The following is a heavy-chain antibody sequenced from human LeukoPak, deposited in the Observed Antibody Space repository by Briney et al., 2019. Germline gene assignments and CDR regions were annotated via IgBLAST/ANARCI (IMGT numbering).Heavy chain of an antibody. D-gene: IGHD1-14*01. CDR3: TRLVTRPQDYYGMDV. J-gene: IGHJ6*02. CDR2: IRSKANSYAT. Sequence: GGSLRLSCAASGFTFSGSAMHWVRQASGKGLEWVGRIRSKANSYATAYAASVKGRFTISRDDSKNTAYLQMNSLKTEDTAVYYCTRLVTRPQDYYGMDVWGQGTTVTVSS. V-gene: IGHV3-73*01. CDR1: GFTFSGSA.